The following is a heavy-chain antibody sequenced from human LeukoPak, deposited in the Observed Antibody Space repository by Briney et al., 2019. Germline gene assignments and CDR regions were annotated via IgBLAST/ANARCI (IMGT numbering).Heavy chain of an antibody. V-gene: IGHV3-30*18. CDR2: ISNDGSNK. D-gene: IGHD6-13*01. CDR3: AKSGIAAAGQRGYFDY. J-gene: IGHJ4*02. CDR1: GVTLSNYA. Sequence: PGGSLRLSCVASGVTLSNYAMSWARQAPGKGLEWVAVISNDGSNKYYADSVKGRFTISRDNSKNTVYLQMSSLRGEDTAVYYCAKSGIAAAGQRGYFDYWGQGTLVTVSS.